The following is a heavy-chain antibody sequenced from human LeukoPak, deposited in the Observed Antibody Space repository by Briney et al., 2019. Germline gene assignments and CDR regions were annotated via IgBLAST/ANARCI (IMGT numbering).Heavy chain of an antibody. V-gene: IGHV4-61*02. Sequence: SETLSLNCTVSGGSISSGSYYWSWIRQPAGKGLEWIGRIYINGRTDYNPSLKSRVTMSVDTSKNQFSLKLSSVTAADTAVYYCAREASPRYYFDYWGQGTLVTVSS. CDR3: AREASPRYYFDY. J-gene: IGHJ4*02. CDR1: GGSISSGSYY. CDR2: IYINGRT.